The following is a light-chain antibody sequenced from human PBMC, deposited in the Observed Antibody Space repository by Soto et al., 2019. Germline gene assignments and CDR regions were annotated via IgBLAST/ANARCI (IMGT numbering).Light chain of an antibody. V-gene: IGLV2-23*02. CDR2: DVS. Sequence: QSALTQPASVSGSPGQSITISCTGTSSDVGNYNLVSWYHQHPGKAPKLMIYDVSKRPSGVSNRFSGSKSGNTASLTISGLQADDEADYYCCSYAGDSDVFGTGTKLTVL. CDR1: SSDVGNYNL. CDR3: CSYAGDSDV. J-gene: IGLJ1*01.